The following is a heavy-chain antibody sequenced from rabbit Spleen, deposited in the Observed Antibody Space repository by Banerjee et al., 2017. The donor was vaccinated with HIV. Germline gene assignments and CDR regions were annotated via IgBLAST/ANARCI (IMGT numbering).Heavy chain of an antibody. Sequence: QLKESGGGPVQPGGSLKLSCKVSGFDFSSYYMTWVRQAPGKGLEWTGYIDPVFGNTYYASWVNGQFTISSDNAQNTVDLQMNSLTAADTATYFCARHAGYAGYGYSTLDLWGPGTLVTVS. D-gene: IGHD8-1*01. CDR2: IDPVFGNT. CDR1: GFDFSSYY. V-gene: IGHV1S7*01. CDR3: ARHAGYAGYGYSTLDL. J-gene: IGHJ4*01.